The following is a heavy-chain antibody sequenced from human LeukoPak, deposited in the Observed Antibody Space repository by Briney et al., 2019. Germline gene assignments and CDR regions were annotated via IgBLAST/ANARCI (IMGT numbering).Heavy chain of an antibody. CDR1: GGTFSSYA. Sequence: SVKVSXKASGGTFSSYAISWVRQAPGQGLEWMGGIIPIFGTANYAQKFQGRVTITTDESTSTAYMELSSLRSEDTAVYYCARSCISGLMVVVMYFDYWGQGTLVTVSS. CDR3: ARSCISGLMVVVMYFDY. V-gene: IGHV1-69*05. J-gene: IGHJ4*02. CDR2: IIPIFGTA. D-gene: IGHD3-22*01.